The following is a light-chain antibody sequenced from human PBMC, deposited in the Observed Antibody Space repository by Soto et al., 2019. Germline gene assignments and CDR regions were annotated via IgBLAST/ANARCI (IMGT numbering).Light chain of an antibody. Sequence: ILMTLSPLSLPVTPGEPASISCRSSQSLLHSNGYNYFDWYLQKPGQSPQLLIYLGSNRASGVPDRFSGSGSGTDFSLTIRRLEPDDFAVYYCQKYGNFWTFGQGTKVDIK. V-gene: IGKV2-28*01. CDR2: LGS. CDR1: QSLLHSNGYNY. J-gene: IGKJ1*01. CDR3: QKYGNFWT.